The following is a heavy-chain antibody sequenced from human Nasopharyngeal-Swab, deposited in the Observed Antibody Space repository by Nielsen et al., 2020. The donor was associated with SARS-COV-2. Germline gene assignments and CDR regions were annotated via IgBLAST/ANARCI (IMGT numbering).Heavy chain of an antibody. Sequence: ASVKVSCKASGYTFTSYGISWVRQAPGQGLEWMGWISAYNGNTNYAQKLQGRVTMTTDTSTSTAYMELRSLRSEDTAVYYCARAEQLWFGDLFDYWGQGTLVTVSS. J-gene: IGHJ4*02. CDR2: ISAYNGNT. CDR3: ARAEQLWFGDLFDY. D-gene: IGHD3-10*01. V-gene: IGHV1-18*01. CDR1: GYTFTSYG.